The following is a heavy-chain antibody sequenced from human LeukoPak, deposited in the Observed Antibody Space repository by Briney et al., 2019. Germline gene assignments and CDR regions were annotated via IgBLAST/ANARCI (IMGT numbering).Heavy chain of an antibody. Sequence: SWVRQPPGKGLEWIGYIYYSGSTYYNPSLKSRVTISVDTSKNQFSLKLSSVTAADTAVYYCARESGWFGELFFDYWGQGTLVTVPS. D-gene: IGHD3-10*01. V-gene: IGHV4-30-4*08. CDR2: IYYSGST. CDR3: ARESGWFGELFFDY. J-gene: IGHJ4*02.